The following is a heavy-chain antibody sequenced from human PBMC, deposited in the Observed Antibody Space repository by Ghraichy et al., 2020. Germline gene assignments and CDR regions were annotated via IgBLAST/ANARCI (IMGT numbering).Heavy chain of an antibody. CDR3: ARGPAHTSLYYFDY. J-gene: IGHJ4*02. V-gene: IGHV4-4*07. Sequence: SETLSLTCTVSGDSISNYYWSWIRQPAGKGLEWIGRISGSGSTNYNPSLKSRVTMSVDTSNNQSSLRLTSMTAADTAVYYCARGPAHTSLYYFDYWGQGILVTVSS. D-gene: IGHD2-2*01. CDR1: GDSISNYY. CDR2: ISGSGST.